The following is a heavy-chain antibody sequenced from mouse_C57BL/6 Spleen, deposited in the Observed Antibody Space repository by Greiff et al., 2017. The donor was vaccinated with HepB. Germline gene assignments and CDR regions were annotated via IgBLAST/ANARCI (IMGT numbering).Heavy chain of an antibody. CDR3: TRENYYDYDEAWFAY. CDR2: IYPGNSDT. CDR1: GYTFTSYW. J-gene: IGHJ3*01. Sequence: VQLQQSGTVLARPGASVKMSCKTSGYTFTSYWMHWVKQRPGQGLEWIGAIYPGNSDTSYNQKFKGKAKLTAVTSASTAYMERSSLTNEDSAVYYCTRENYYDYDEAWFAYWGQGTLVTVSA. V-gene: IGHV1-5*01. D-gene: IGHD2-4*01.